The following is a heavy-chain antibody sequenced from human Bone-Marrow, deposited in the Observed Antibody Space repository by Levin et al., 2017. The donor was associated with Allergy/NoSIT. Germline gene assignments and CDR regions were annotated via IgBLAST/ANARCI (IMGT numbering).Heavy chain of an antibody. CDR1: GFRFSSYG. CDR3: AKDMDAVIVPPVFYGLDV. CDR2: ISNDGSNI. D-gene: IGHD2/OR15-2a*01. V-gene: IGHV3-30*18. J-gene: IGHJ6*02. Sequence: GGSLRLSCAASGFRFSSYGMHWVRQAPDKGLEWVAVISNDGSNIYYADSVKGRFTISRDNSKNTLFLQINSPRAEDMAVYHCAKDMDAVIVPPVFYGLDVWGQGTTVTVSS.